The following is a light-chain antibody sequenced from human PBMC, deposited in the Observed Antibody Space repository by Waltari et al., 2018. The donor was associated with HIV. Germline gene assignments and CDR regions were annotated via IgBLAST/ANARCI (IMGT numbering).Light chain of an antibody. CDR1: SSDVGAYNY. V-gene: IGLV2-11*01. CDR3: CSYADKYTWV. CDR2: DVN. Sequence: QSALTQPRSVSGSPGQSVTISCTGTSSDVGAYNYVSWYQQHPGKAPKLMIFDVNKRPSGVPDRFSGSKSGNTASLTISGLQAEDEADYYCCSYADKYTWVFGGGTKLTVL. J-gene: IGLJ3*02.